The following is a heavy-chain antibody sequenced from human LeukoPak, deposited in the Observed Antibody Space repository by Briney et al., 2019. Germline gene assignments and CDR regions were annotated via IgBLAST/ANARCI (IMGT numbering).Heavy chain of an antibody. CDR2: INPSGGST. CDR1: GYTFTGYY. J-gene: IGHJ6*03. V-gene: IGHV1-46*01. CDR3: ARATPGRIPAAGTPYYYYMDV. D-gene: IGHD6-13*01. Sequence: ASVKVSCKASGYTFTGYYMHWVRQAPGQGLEWMGIINPSGGSTSYAQKFQGRVTMTRDMSTSTVYMELSSLRSEDTAVYYCARATPGRIPAAGTPYYYYMDVWGKGTTVTVSS.